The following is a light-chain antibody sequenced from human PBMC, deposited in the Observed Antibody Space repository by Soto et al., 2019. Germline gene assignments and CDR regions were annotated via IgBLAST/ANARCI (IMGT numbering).Light chain of an antibody. V-gene: IGKV1-5*01. CDR1: QSISSW. CDR2: DAS. J-gene: IGKJ2*01. CDR3: QQYNSYPYT. Sequence: DIQMTQSPSTLPASVGDRVTITCRASQSISSWLAWYQQKPGKAPKLLIYDASSLESGVPSRFSGSGSGTEFTLTISSLQPDDFATYYCQQYNSYPYTCGQGTKLEIK.